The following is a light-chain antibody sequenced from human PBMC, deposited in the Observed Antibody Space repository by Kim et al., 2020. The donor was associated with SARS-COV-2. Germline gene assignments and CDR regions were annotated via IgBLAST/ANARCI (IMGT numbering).Light chain of an antibody. V-gene: IGLV1-44*01. CDR1: SSNIGSNA. CDR2: SNN. CDR3: AAWDDSLSGYV. J-gene: IGLJ1*01. Sequence: GQRVTISCSGSSSNIGSNAVNWYQQLPGTAPKLLICSNNQRPSGVPDRFSGSKSGTSASLAISGLQSEDEADYYCAAWDDSLSGYVFGTGTKVTVL.